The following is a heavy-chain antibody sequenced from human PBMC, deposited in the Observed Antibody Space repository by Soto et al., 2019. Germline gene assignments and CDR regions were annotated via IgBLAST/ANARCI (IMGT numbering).Heavy chain of an antibody. V-gene: IGHV5-51*01. J-gene: IGHJ6*02. CDR3: ARAHCGGDCSVYGMDV. Sequence: GESLKISCNGSGYSFTSYWIGWVRQMPGKGLEWMGIIYPGDSDTRYSPSFQGQVTISADKSISTAYLQWSSLKASDTAMYYCARAHCGGDCSVYGMDVWGQGTTVTVSS. CDR2: IYPGDSDT. CDR1: GYSFTSYW. D-gene: IGHD2-21*02.